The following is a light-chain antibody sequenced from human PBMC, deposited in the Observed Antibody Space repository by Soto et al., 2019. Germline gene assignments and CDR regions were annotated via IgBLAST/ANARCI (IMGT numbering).Light chain of an antibody. CDR3: QQYGRSPPFT. CDR2: GAS. Sequence: IVLTQSPGTLSLSPGERATLSCRASQSVSSTYIAWYQQNPGQAPRLLIYGASSRATGIPDRFSGSGPGTDFTLTISRLEPEDFAVYFCQQYGRSPPFTFGQGTKVEMK. CDR1: QSVSSTY. V-gene: IGKV3-20*01. J-gene: IGKJ2*01.